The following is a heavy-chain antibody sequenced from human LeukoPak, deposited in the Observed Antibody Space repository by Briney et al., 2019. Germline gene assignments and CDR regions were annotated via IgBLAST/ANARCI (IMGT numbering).Heavy chain of an antibody. Sequence: GGSLRLSCAASGFTFSSYSMNCVRQAPGKGLEWVSSISGSSSYIYYADSLKGRFTISRDNAKNSLYLQMNRLRDEDTAVYYCTRRGWLGELFPGSVWGQGTLVIVSS. V-gene: IGHV3-21*01. CDR3: TRRGWLGELFPGSV. D-gene: IGHD3-10*01. CDR1: GFTFSSYS. CDR2: ISGSSSYI. J-gene: IGHJ4*02.